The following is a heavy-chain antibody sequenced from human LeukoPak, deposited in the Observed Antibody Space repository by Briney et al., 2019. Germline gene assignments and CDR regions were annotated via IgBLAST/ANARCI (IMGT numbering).Heavy chain of an antibody. V-gene: IGHV3-33*06. CDR1: GFTFSSYG. Sequence: GRSLRLSCAASGFTFSSYGMHWVRQAPGKGLEWVAVIWYDGSNRYYADSVKGRFTISRDNSKNTLYLQMNSLRAEDTAVYYCAKGGAYQLPPFDYWGQGTLVTVSS. J-gene: IGHJ4*02. CDR2: IWYDGSNR. D-gene: IGHD2-2*01. CDR3: AKGGAYQLPPFDY.